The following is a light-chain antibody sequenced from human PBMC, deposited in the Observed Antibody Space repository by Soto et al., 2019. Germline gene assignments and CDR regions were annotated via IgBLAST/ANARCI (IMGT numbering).Light chain of an antibody. J-gene: IGLJ2*01. CDR2: DVS. V-gene: IGLV2-14*01. Sequence: QSVLTQPASVSGSPGQLITISCTGTSSDVGGYNYVSWYQQHPGKAPKLMIYDVSNRPSGFSNRFSGSKSGNTASLTISGLQAEDEADYYCSSYTSSGTVVFGGGTKLTVL. CDR1: SSDVGGYNY. CDR3: SSYTSSGTVV.